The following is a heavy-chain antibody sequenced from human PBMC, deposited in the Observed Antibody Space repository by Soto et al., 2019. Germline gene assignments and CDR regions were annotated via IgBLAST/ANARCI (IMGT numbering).Heavy chain of an antibody. Sequence: GASVKVSCKASGGTFSSYTISWVRQAPGQGLEWMGRIIPILGIANYAQKFQGRVTITADESTSTAYMELSSLRSEDTAVYYCASVLRFLEWYFYGMDVWGQGTTVTVSS. J-gene: IGHJ6*02. CDR3: ASVLRFLEWYFYGMDV. D-gene: IGHD3-3*01. CDR2: IIPILGIA. V-gene: IGHV1-69*02. CDR1: GGTFSSYT.